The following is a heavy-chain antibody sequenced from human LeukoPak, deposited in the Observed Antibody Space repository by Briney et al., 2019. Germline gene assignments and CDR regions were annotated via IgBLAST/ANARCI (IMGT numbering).Heavy chain of an antibody. D-gene: IGHD6-19*01. Sequence: ASVKVPCKASGYTFTGYYMHWVRQAPGQGLEWMGWINPNSGGTNYAQKFQGRVTMTRDTSISTAYMELSRLRSDDTAVYYCARVPRVAVAGTHWFDPWAREPWSPSPQ. CDR1: GYTFTGYY. CDR2: INPNSGGT. CDR3: ARVPRVAVAGTHWFDP. V-gene: IGHV1-2*02. J-gene: IGHJ5*02.